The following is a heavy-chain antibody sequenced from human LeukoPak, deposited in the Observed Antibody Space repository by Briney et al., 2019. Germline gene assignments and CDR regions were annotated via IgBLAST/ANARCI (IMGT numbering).Heavy chain of an antibody. V-gene: IGHV3-23*01. CDR2: ISDSGAIS. CDR1: GFTFSGYA. J-gene: IGHJ4*02. Sequence: GGSLRLSCAASGFTFSGYAMTWVRQAPGRGLEWVAVISDSGAISHDAESVKGRFTISGDNSKNTLYLQMNSLRAEDTALYYCAKYISGYAPNFDYWGQGTLVTVSS. D-gene: IGHD6-19*01. CDR3: AKYISGYAPNFDY.